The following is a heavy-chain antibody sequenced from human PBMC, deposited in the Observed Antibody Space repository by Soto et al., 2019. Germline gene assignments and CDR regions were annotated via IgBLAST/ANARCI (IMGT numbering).Heavy chain of an antibody. D-gene: IGHD1-7*01. V-gene: IGHV4-34*01. CDR1: GGSFSGYY. J-gene: IGHJ6*03. CDR2: INHSGST. Sequence: SETLSLTCAVYGGSFSGYYWSWIRQPPGKGLEWIGEINHSGSTNYNPSLKSRVTISVDTSKNQFSLKLSSVTAADTAVYYCARATNWNYSVDYYYMDVWGKGTTVTVSS. CDR3: ARATNWNYSVDYYYMDV.